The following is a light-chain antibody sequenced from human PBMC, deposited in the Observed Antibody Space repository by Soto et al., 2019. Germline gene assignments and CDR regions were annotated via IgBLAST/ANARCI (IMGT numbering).Light chain of an antibody. Sequence: DIQLTQSPSSLSASVGDKVTITCRASQSIRSYLNWVQQKPGKAPNLLIYAASSLQSGVPSRFSGSGSGTDFTLTISSLQPEDFATYYCQQSYSTPHTFGQGTKVDIK. CDR2: AAS. J-gene: IGKJ1*01. V-gene: IGKV1-39*01. CDR3: QQSYSTPHT. CDR1: QSIRSY.